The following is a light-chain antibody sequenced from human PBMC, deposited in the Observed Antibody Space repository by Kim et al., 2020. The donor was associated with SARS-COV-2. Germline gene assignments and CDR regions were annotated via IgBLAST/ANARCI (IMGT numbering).Light chain of an antibody. CDR2: QDS. V-gene: IGLV3-1*01. CDR1: KLGDKY. J-gene: IGLJ3*02. Sequence: SYELTQPPSVSVSPGQTASITCSGDKLGDKYACWYQQKPGQSPVLVIYQDSKLPSGIPERFSGSNSGNTATLTISGTQAMDEADYYCQASDSSTAVFGGGTQLTVL. CDR3: QASDSSTAV.